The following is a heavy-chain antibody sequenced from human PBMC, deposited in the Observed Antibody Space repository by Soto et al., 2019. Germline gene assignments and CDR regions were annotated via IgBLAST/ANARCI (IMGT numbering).Heavy chain of an antibody. V-gene: IGHV3-23*01. CDR1: GFTFSSYA. CDR2: ISGCGGST. D-gene: IGHD2-2*01. J-gene: IGHJ3*02. CDR3: AKDLGDIVVVPAANAFDI. Sequence: GESLRLSCAASGFTFSSYAMSWGRKAPGKGLEWVSAISGCGGSTYYADSVRGRFTISRDNSKNSLYLQMNSLRAADTAVYYCAKDLGDIVVVPAANAFDIWGQGTMVTVSS.